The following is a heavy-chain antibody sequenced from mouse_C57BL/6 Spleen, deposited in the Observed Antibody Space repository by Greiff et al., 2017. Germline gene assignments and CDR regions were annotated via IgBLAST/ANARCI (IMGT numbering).Heavy chain of an antibody. CDR3: ARRSRDYYAMDY. Sequence: EVKLQESGGGLVQPGGSLKLSCAASGFTFSDYGMAWVRQAPRKGPEWVAFISNLAYSIYYADTVTGRFTISRENAKNTLYREMSSLRSEDTAMYYCARRSRDYYAMDYGGQGTSVTGAS. J-gene: IGHJ4*01. V-gene: IGHV5-15*04. CDR2: ISNLAYSI. CDR1: GFTFSDYG.